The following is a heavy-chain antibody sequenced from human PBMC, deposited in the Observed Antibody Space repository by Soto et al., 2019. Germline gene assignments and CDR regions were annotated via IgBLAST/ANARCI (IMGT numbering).Heavy chain of an antibody. CDR3: ARAMAVPPAMRGDYYYYGMDV. CDR1: GGSISRYY. V-gene: IGHV4-59*08. Sequence: SETLSLTCTVSGGSISRYYWSWIRQPPGKGLEWIGTIYYSGSTNYNPSLKSRVTISVDTSKNQFSLKLSSVTAADTAVYYCARAMAVPPAMRGDYYYYGMDVWGQGTTVTVSS. D-gene: IGHD2-2*01. CDR2: IYYSGST. J-gene: IGHJ6*02.